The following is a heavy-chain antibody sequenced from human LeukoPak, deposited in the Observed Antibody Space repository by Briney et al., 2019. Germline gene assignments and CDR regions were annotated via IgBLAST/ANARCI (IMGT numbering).Heavy chain of an antibody. V-gene: IGHV3-74*01. CDR3: ARGPYYYDSSGYYFH. D-gene: IGHD3-22*01. CDR2: INSDGSST. Sequence: HPGGSLRLSCAASGFTFSSYWMHWVRHAPGKGLVWVSRINSDGSSTSYADSVKGRFTISRDNAKNTLYLQMNSLRAEDTAVYYCARGPYYYDSSGYYFHWGQGTLVTVSS. J-gene: IGHJ4*02. CDR1: GFTFSSYW.